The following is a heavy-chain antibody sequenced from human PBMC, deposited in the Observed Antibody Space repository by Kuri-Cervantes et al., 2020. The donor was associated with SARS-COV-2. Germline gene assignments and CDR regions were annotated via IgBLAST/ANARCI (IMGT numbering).Heavy chain of an antibody. V-gene: IGHV3-30*02. CDR1: GFTFSSYG. CDR3: ARGWDHHYYYYMDV. D-gene: IGHD1-14*01. CDR2: IRYDGSNK. J-gene: IGHJ6*03. Sequence: GESLKISCAASGFTFSSYGMHWVRQAPGKGLEWVAFIRYDGSNKYYADSVKGRFTISRDNSKNSLYLQMNSLRAEDTAVYYCARGWDHHYYYYMDVWGKGTTVTVSS.